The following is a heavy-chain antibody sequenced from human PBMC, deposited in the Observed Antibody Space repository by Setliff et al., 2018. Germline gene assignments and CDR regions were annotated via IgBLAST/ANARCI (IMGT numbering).Heavy chain of an antibody. CDR3: ARHRAEDYYGSGTIIWGWFDP. Sequence: PSETLSLTCAVSGYSISSGYYWGWIRQPPGKGLEWIGSIYHSGSTYYNPSLKSRVTISVDTSKNQFSLKLSSVTAADTAVYYCARHRAEDYYGSGTIIWGWFDPWGQGTL. D-gene: IGHD3-10*01. CDR1: GYSISSGYY. V-gene: IGHV4-38-2*01. CDR2: IYHSGST. J-gene: IGHJ5*02.